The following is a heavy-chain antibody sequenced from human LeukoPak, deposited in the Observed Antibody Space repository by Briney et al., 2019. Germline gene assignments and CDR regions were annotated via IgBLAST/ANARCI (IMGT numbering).Heavy chain of an antibody. J-gene: IGHJ4*02. CDR1: GFTFSSHA. CDR2: ISGGGEST. V-gene: IGHV3-23*01. CDR3: AKGKYSSGGVPDY. Sequence: GGSLRLSCAASGFTFSSHAMNWVRQAPGKGQEWVSSISGGGESTYYADSVKGRFTVSRDNSKNTLYLQINSLRGEDTAVYYCAKGKYSSGGVPDYWGQGTLVTVSS. D-gene: IGHD6-19*01.